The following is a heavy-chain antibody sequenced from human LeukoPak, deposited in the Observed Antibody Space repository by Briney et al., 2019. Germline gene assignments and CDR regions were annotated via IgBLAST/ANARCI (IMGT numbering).Heavy chain of an antibody. Sequence: ASVKVSCKTSGYIFAHNGISWVRQAPGQGPEWMGWISAYNGDTNYAQKLQGRVTMTTDMSTSTAYMELRSLRSDDTAVYYCARARRDAFDIWGQGTMVTVSS. V-gene: IGHV1-18*01. CDR3: ARARRDAFDI. J-gene: IGHJ3*02. CDR1: GYIFAHNG. CDR2: ISAYNGDT.